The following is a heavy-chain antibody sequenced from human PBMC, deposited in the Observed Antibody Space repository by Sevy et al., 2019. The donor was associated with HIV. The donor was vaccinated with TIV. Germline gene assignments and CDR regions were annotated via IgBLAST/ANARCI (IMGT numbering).Heavy chain of an antibody. J-gene: IGHJ6*02. CDR2: IRYDGSNK. D-gene: IGHD2-8*02. Sequence: GGSLRLSCAASGFTFSNYGMHWVRQAPGKGLEWVAFIRYDGSNKNNADSVKGRFTISRDKSKNTVYLQMNSLRPEDTAVYYCAKEPVMVVDYYSMDVWGQGTTVTVSS. CDR3: AKEPVMVVDYYSMDV. CDR1: GFTFSNYG. V-gene: IGHV3-30*02.